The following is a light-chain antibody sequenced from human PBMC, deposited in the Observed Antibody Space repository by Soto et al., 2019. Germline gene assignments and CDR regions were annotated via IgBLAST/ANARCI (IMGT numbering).Light chain of an antibody. Sequence: DIQMTQSPSTLSASVGDRVTITCRASQSISSWLAWYQQKPGKAPKLLIYDASSLESGVPSRFSGSGSGTEFTLTISSLQPDDFATYYFQQYNSYFTFGGGTKVEIK. CDR2: DAS. CDR1: QSISSW. V-gene: IGKV1-5*01. CDR3: QQYNSYFT. J-gene: IGKJ4*01.